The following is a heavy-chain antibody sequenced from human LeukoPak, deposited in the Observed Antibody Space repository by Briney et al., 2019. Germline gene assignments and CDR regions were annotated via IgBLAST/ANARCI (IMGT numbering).Heavy chain of an antibody. J-gene: IGHJ6*03. CDR3: ARALRFLEWWEDYYYMDV. V-gene: IGHV1-2*06. Sequence: ASVKVSCKASGYTFTGYYMHWVRQAPGQALESMGRMNPNSGGTNYAQKFQGRVTMTMDTSISTAYMELSRLRSDDTAVYYCARALRFLEWWEDYYYMDVWGKGTTVTVSS. D-gene: IGHD3-3*01. CDR1: GYTFTGYY. CDR2: MNPNSGGT.